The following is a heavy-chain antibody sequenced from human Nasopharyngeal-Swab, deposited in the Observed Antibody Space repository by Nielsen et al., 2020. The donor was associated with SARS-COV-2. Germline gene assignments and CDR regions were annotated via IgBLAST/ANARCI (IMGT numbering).Heavy chain of an antibody. Sequence: ASVNVSCKASVYTFTGYYMHWVRQAPGQGLEWMGWINPNSGGTNYAQKFQGRVTMTRDTSISTAYMELSRLRSDDTAVYYCARESIAAAGRDFDYWGQGTLVTVSS. J-gene: IGHJ4*02. CDR1: VYTFTGYY. CDR2: INPNSGGT. CDR3: ARESIAAAGRDFDY. V-gene: IGHV1-2*02. D-gene: IGHD6-13*01.